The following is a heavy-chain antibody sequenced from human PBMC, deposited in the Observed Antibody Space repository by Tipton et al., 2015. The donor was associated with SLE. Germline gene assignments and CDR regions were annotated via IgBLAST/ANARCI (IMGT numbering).Heavy chain of an antibody. Sequence: SLRLSCEVSGFTFSSYAMSWVRQAPGKGLEWVSAVSSSGGYTYYADSVKGRFTISRDNSKNILYLQMNSLKADDTAVYYCARNRGRLTRGNNWFDPWGQGTLVTVSS. D-gene: IGHD3-16*01. CDR3: ARNRGRLTRGNNWFDP. CDR1: GFTFSSYA. CDR2: VSSSGGYT. J-gene: IGHJ5*02. V-gene: IGHV3-23*01.